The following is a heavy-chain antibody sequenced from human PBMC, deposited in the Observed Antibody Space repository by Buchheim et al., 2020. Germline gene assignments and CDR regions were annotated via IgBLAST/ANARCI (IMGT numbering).Heavy chain of an antibody. D-gene: IGHD3-22*01. J-gene: IGHJ4*02. CDR3: ARRYYDSSGYYSGFDY. V-gene: IGHV4-39*01. Sequence: QLQLQESGPGLVKPSETLSLTCTVSGGSISSSSYYWGWIRQPPGKGLEWIGSIYYSGSTYYNPSLKSRVTISVDTSQNQFSLKLSSVTAADTAVYYCARRYYDSSGYYSGFDYWGQGTL. CDR1: GGSISSSSYY. CDR2: IYYSGST.